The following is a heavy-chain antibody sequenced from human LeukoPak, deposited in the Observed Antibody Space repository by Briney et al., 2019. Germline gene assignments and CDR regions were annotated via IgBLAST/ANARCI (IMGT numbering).Heavy chain of an antibody. CDR1: GFSCGDYG. V-gene: IGHV3-49*03. D-gene: IGHD1-1*01. CDR3: TRSPYNSENYPYCFDF. CDR2: IRSTTHSATT. J-gene: IGHJ4*02. Sequence: GGSLRISCTSSGFSCGDYGMSWIRQAPAKGLECARLIRSTTHSATTEYAASVNGSLTTRRDDSKRIAYLQMNSLKIEDTAVCYCTRSPYNSENYPYCFDFWGQGTLVTVSS.